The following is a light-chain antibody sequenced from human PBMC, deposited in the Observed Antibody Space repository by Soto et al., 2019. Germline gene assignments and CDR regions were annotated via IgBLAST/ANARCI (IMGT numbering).Light chain of an antibody. CDR1: SGDIGSYNR. V-gene: IGLV2-14*01. J-gene: IGLJ1*01. CDR3: SSYTNINKRACV. CDR2: EVT. Sequence: QSVLTQPASVSGSPGQSITISCTGTSGDIGSYNRVSWYQQHPGKAPKLIIYEVTDRPSGVSNRFSGFKSGNTASLTISGLQAEDEAEYYCSSYTNINKRACVLGTGTKVTVL.